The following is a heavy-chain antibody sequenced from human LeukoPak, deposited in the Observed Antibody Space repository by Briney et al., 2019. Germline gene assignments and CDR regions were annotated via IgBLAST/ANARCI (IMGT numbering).Heavy chain of an antibody. V-gene: IGHV4-4*07. CDR3: ARMYSGSYGGIDY. J-gene: IGHJ4*02. D-gene: IGHD1-26*01. CDR2: IYSSGST. CDR1: GGSINSYY. Sequence: SETLSLICTVSGGSINSYYWSWIRQPAGEGLEWIGRIYSSGSTNYNPSLKSRVTMSVDTSKNQFSLKLSSVTAADTAVYYCARMYSGSYGGIDYWGQGTLVTVSS.